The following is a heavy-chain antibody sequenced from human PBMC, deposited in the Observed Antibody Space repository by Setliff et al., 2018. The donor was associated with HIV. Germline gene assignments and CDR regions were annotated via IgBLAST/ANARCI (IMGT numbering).Heavy chain of an antibody. D-gene: IGHD3-3*01. CDR2: ISSSSRSK. V-gene: IGHV3-21*01. CDR3: ARDVSWRVRTYIDY. CDR1: GFTFSTYS. Sequence: GGSLRLSCEASGFTFSTYSMNWVRQAPGKGLEWVSSISSSSRSKYYANSVKGRFTISRDNAKNSLYLQMNSLTAEDTAVYYCARDVSWRVRTYIDYWGQGALVTVSS. J-gene: IGHJ4*02.